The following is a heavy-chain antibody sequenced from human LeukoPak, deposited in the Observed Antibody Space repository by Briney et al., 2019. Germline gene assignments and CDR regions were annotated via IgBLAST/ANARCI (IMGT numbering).Heavy chain of an antibody. D-gene: IGHD5-18*01. J-gene: IGHJ4*02. CDR2: INEDGSEK. Sequence: GGSLRLSCAPSAFTFSSFWMTWVRQAPGKGLEWVANINEDGSEKNYVDSVKGRFTISRDNAKNSLFLQMNSLRAEDTAVCYCARDLDTAVYGDYWGQGTLVTVSS. CDR3: ARDLDTAVYGDY. V-gene: IGHV3-7*01. CDR1: AFTFSSFW.